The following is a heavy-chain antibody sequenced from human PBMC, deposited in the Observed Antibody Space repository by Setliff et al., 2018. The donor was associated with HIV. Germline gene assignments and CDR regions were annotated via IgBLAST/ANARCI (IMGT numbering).Heavy chain of an antibody. V-gene: IGHV4-34*01. J-gene: IGHJ4*02. CDR1: GGSFSDYY. D-gene: IGHD6-6*01. CDR2: IYHSGST. CDR3: ARRPYYFDS. Sequence: SETLSLTCAVYGGSFSDYYWSWIRQPPGKGLEWLGEIYHSGSTIYNPSLKSRVTISVDTSKNQFSLKLSSVTAADTAVYYCARRPYYFDSWGQGTLVTVSS.